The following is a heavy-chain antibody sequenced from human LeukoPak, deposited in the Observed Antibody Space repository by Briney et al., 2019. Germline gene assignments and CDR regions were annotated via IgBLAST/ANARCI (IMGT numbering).Heavy chain of an antibody. V-gene: IGHV5-51*01. CDR1: GYSFTSYW. J-gene: IGHJ5*02. D-gene: IGHD3-3*01. Sequence: GESLKISCQGSGYSFTSYWIGWVRQMPGKGLEWMGIIYPGDSDTRYSPSFQGQVTISADKSISTAYLQWSSLKASDTAMYYCARTYSSYDFWSGYFNWFDPWGQGTLVTVSS. CDR2: IYPGDSDT. CDR3: ARTYSSYDFWSGYFNWFDP.